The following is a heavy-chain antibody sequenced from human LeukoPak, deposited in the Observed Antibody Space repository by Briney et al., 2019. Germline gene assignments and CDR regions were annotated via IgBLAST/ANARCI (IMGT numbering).Heavy chain of an antibody. CDR2: INPNSGGT. CDR1: GYTFTGYY. D-gene: IGHD6-19*01. J-gene: IGHJ4*02. V-gene: IGHV1-2*02. CDR3: ARGQTVELTSGWYANY. Sequence: ASVKVSCKASGYTFTGYYIHWVRQAHGQGLEWKGWINPNSGGTKYAQKFQGRVTMTRDTSISTAYVELNSLTSDDTAVYYCARGQTVELTSGWYANYWGQGTLVTVSS.